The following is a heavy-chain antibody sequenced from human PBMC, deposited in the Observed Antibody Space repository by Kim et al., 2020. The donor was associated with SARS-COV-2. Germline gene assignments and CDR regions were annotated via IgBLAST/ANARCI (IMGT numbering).Heavy chain of an antibody. J-gene: IGHJ4*02. CDR1: GFTFSRYW. V-gene: IGHV3-74*01. Sequence: GGSLRLSCAASGFTFSRYWMHWVRQAPGKGLVWVSHINGDGRSTSYADSVKGRVTISRDNAKNTLYLQMNSLRAEDTAVYYGARGGSGSLDYWGQGTLV. CDR3: ARGGSGSLDY. D-gene: IGHD3-16*01. CDR2: INGDGRST.